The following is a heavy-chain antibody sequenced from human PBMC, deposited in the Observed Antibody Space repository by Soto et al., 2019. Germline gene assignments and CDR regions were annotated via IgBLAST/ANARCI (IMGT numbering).Heavy chain of an antibody. V-gene: IGHV6-1*01. CDR1: GDSVSSNSAA. D-gene: IGHD1-7*01. CDR3: AGTTSHQWYYMDV. Sequence: PSQTLSLTCALSGDSVSSNSAAWNWIRLSPSRGLEWLARTYYRSRWYNDYAVSVRSRITVNPDTSKNQFSLQLTSVTPEDTAVYYCAGTTSHQWYYMDVWGKGTTVNVS. CDR2: TYYRSRWYN. J-gene: IGHJ6*03.